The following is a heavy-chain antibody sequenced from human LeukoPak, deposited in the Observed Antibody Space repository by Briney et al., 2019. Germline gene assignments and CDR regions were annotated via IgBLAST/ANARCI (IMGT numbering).Heavy chain of an antibody. J-gene: IGHJ4*02. V-gene: IGHV3-21*01. CDR1: GFTFSSYS. D-gene: IGHD2-21*01. CDR2: ISSSSSYI. Sequence: GGSLRLSCAASGFTFSSYSMNWVRQAPGKGLEWVSSISSSSSYIFNADSVKGRFTISGDNAKNSLYLQMNSLRAEDTAVYYCARDLVVSRSVGPSEKIDHWGQGTLVTVSS. CDR3: ARDLVVSRSVGPSEKIDH.